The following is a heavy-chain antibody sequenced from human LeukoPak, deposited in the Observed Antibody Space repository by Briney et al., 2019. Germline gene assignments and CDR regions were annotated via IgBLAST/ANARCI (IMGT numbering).Heavy chain of an antibody. CDR2: INPNSGGT. Sequence: GASVKVSCKASGYTFTGYYMHWMRQAPGQGLEWMGWINPNSGGTNYAQNFQGRVTMTRDTSISTAYMELSSLKSDDTAVYYCARQSSANDYAFDYWGQGTLVTVSS. J-gene: IGHJ4*02. D-gene: IGHD5-12*01. CDR3: ARQSSANDYAFDY. CDR1: GYTFTGYY. V-gene: IGHV1-2*02.